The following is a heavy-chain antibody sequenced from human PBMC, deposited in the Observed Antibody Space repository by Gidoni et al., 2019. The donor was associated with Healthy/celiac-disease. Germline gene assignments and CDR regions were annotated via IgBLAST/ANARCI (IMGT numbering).Heavy chain of an antibody. J-gene: IGHJ6*03. CDR2: ISAYNGNT. V-gene: IGHV1-18*01. CDR3: ARDGAKYYDFWSGYGVYYYYYMDV. D-gene: IGHD3-3*01. Sequence: QVQLVQSGAEVKKPGASVTVSCKASGYTFTSYGISWVRQAPGQGLEWMGWISAYNGNTNYAQKLQGRVTMTTDTSTSTAYMELRSLRSDDTAVYYCARDGAKYYDFWSGYGVYYYYYMDVWGKGTTVTVSS. CDR1: GYTFTSYG.